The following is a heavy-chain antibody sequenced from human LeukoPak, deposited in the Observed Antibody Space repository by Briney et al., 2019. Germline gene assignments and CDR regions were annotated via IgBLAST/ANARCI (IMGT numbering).Heavy chain of an antibody. CDR3: AREGGGYCSSTSCL. CDR1: GYTFTGYY. V-gene: IGHV1-2*02. CDR2: INPNSGGT. J-gene: IGHJ4*02. D-gene: IGHD2-2*01. Sequence: ASVKVSCKASGYTFTGYYMHWVRQAPGQGLEWMGWINPNSGGTNYAQKFQGRATMTRDTSISTAYMELSRLRSDDTAVYYCAREGGGYCSSTSCLWGQGTLVTVSS.